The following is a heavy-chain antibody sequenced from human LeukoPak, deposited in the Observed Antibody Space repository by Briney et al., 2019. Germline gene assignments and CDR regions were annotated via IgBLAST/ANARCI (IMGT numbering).Heavy chain of an antibody. CDR3: ARYVRNSGTYYLDY. D-gene: IGHD1-26*01. CDR2: AHYTGST. CDR1: GGSISDGY. Sequence: SETLSLTCTVSGGSISDGYWTWIRQPPGKGLELIGFAHYTGSTNYNPSLKSRVTISIDTSKNQFSLMLSPVSAADTAVYYCARYVRNSGTYYLDYWGQGILVTVSS. J-gene: IGHJ4*02. V-gene: IGHV4-59*01.